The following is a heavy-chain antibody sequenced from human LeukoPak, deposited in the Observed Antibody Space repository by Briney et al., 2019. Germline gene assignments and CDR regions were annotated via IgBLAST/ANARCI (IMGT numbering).Heavy chain of an antibody. D-gene: IGHD3-10*01. CDR1: GFTFSSYS. J-gene: IGHJ4*02. CDR2: ISYDGSNK. V-gene: IGHV3-30*18. CDR3: AKDLCPRYGSCGFDY. Sequence: PGGSLRLSCAASGFTFSSYSMNWVRQAPGKGLEWVAVISYDGSNKYYADSVKGRFTISRDNSKNTLYLQMNSLRAEDTAVYYCAKDLCPRYGSCGFDYWGQGTLVTVSS.